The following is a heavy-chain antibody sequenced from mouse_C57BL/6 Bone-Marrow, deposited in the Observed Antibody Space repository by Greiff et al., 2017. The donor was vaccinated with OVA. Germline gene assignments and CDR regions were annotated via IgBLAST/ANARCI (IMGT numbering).Heavy chain of an antibody. CDR2: IYPRSGNT. CDR1: GYTFTSYG. V-gene: IGHV1-81*01. CDR3: ARAKLRWFYWYFDV. D-gene: IGHD2-3*01. J-gene: IGHJ1*03. Sequence: QVQLQQSGAELARPGASVKLSCKASGYTFTSYGISWVKQRTGQGLEWIGEIYPRSGNTYYNEKFKGKATLTADKSSSTAYMELRSLTSEDSAVYFCARAKLRWFYWYFDVWGTGTTVTVSS.